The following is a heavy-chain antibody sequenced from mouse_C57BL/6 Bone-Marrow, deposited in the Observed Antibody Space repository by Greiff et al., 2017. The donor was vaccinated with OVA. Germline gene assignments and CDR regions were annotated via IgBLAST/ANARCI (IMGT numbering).Heavy chain of an antibody. CDR1: GYTFTDHT. J-gene: IGHJ1*03. D-gene: IGHD1-1*01. CDR2: IYPRDGST. V-gene: IGHV1-78*01. Sequence: VQLQQSDAELVKPGASVKISCKVSGYTFTDHTIHWMKQRPEQGLEWIGYIYPRDGSTKYNEKFKGKATLTADKSSSTAYMQLNSLTSEDSAVYFCAREIYYYGSSYHYWYFDVWGTGTTVTVSS. CDR3: AREIYYYGSSYHYWYFDV.